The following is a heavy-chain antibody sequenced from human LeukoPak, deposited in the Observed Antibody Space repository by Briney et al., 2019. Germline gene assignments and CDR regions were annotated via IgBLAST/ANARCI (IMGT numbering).Heavy chain of an antibody. CDR2: ISSSSSTI. D-gene: IGHD3-22*01. CDR3: ARDHDSYYYDSSGTFDY. V-gene: IGHV3-48*04. Sequence: PGGSLRLSCAASGFTFSSYSMNWVRQAPGKGLEWVSYISSSSSTIYYADSVKGRFTISRDNAKNSLYLQMNSLRAEDTAVYYCARDHDSYYYDSSGTFDYWGQGTLVTVSS. J-gene: IGHJ4*02. CDR1: GFTFSSYS.